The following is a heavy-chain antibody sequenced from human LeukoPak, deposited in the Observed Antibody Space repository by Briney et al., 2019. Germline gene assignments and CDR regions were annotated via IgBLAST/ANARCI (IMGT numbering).Heavy chain of an antibody. V-gene: IGHV3-53*01. D-gene: IGHD5-24*01. Sequence: PGGSLRLSCAASGFTVSSNYMSWVRQAPGKGLEWVSVIYSGGRTYYADSVKGRFTISRDTSKNTLYLQMNRLRAEDTAVYYCASRQMDYFDYWGQGTLVTVSS. CDR1: GFTVSSNY. CDR3: ASRQMDYFDY. J-gene: IGHJ4*02. CDR2: IYSGGRT.